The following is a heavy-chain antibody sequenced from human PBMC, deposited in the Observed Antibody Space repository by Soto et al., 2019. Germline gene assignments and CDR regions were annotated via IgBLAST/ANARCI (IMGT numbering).Heavy chain of an antibody. Sequence: ASVKVSCKASGYTFTSYGISWVRQAPGQGLEWMGWISAYNGNTNYAQKLQGRVTMTTDTSTSTAYMELRSLRSDDTAVYYCARAVRCSGGSCYLDYWGQGTLVTVSS. CDR1: GYTFTSYG. CDR2: ISAYNGNT. D-gene: IGHD2-15*01. CDR3: ARAVRCSGGSCYLDY. J-gene: IGHJ4*02. V-gene: IGHV1-18*01.